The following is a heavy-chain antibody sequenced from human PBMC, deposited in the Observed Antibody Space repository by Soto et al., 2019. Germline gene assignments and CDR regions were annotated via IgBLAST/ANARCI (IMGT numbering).Heavy chain of an antibody. CDR3: ARNLAGIAAAGLPRAGWFDP. J-gene: IGHJ5*02. D-gene: IGHD6-13*01. V-gene: IGHV1-18*01. Sequence: QVQLVQSGAEVKKPGASVKVSCKASGYTFTSYGISWVRQAPGQGLEWMGWISAYNGNTNYGQKLQGRVTMTTDTSTSTAYMELRSLRSDDTAVYYCARNLAGIAAAGLPRAGWFDPWGQGTLVTVSS. CDR1: GYTFTSYG. CDR2: ISAYNGNT.